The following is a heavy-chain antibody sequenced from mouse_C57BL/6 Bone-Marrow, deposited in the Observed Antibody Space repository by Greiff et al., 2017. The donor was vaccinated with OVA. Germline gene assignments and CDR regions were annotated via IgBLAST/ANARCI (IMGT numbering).Heavy chain of an antibody. CDR2: IYPGSGST. D-gene: IGHD1-1*01. J-gene: IGHJ2*01. CDR3: ARGVITTVVSPLFDY. CDR1: GYTFTSYW. Sequence: VQLQQPGAELVKPGASVKMSCKASGYTFTSYWITWVKQRPGQGLEWIGDIYPGSGSTTYNEKFKSKATLTVDTSSSTAYMQSSSVTSEGSAVYYRARGVITTVVSPLFDYWGQGTTLTVSS. V-gene: IGHV1-55*01.